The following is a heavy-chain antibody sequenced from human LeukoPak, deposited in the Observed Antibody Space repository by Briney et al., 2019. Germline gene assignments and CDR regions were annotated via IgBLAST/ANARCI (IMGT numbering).Heavy chain of an antibody. J-gene: IGHJ4*02. V-gene: IGHV3-23*01. D-gene: IGHD2-21*01. CDR2: ISGSGGST. CDR1: GFNFDGHG. Sequence: EPGGSLRLSCAASGFNFDGHGMSWVRQAPGKGLEWVSAISGSGGSTYYADSVKGRFTISRDNSKNTLYLQMNNLRVEDTAVYYCTRDPVTYCGGDCWGQGTLVTVSS. CDR3: TRDPVTYCGGDC.